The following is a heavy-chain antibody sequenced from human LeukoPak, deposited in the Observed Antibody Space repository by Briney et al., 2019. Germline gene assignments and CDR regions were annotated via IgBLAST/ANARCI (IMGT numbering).Heavy chain of an antibody. CDR2: ISGSGGST. D-gene: IGHD6-13*01. Sequence: GGSLRLSCAASGFTFSSYAMSWVRQAPGKGLEWVSAISGSGGSTYYADSVKGRFTISRDNPKNTLYLQMNSLRAEDTAVYYCAKDIRPRIAAAPFDYWGQGTLVTVSS. J-gene: IGHJ4*02. V-gene: IGHV3-23*01. CDR3: AKDIRPRIAAAPFDY. CDR1: GFTFSSYA.